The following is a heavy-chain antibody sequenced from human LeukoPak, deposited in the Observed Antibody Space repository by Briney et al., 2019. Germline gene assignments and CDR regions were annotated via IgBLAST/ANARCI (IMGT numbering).Heavy chain of an antibody. CDR2: ISSSSNYI. J-gene: IGHJ4*02. D-gene: IGHD5-12*01. CDR3: ARPVSGYSLGGAY. Sequence: GGSLRLSCAASGFTFSDYYMSWIRQAPGKGLEWVSSISSSSNYIYYADSVKGRFTISRDNAKNSLYLQMNRLRAEDTAVYYCARPVSGYSLGGAYWGQGTLVTVSS. CDR1: GFTFSDYY. V-gene: IGHV3-11*06.